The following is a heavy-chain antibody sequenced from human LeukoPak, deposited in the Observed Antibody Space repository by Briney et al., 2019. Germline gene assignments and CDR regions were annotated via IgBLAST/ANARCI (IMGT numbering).Heavy chain of an antibody. V-gene: IGHV4-59*01. CDR2: IYYSGIT. D-gene: IGHD5-24*01. Sequence: SETLSLTCSVSGGSISTYYWNWIRQPPGKGLEWVGYIYYSGITDYNPSLKSRVTISVGTSKNQFSLNLSSVTAADTAIYYCAREGDGFNDAFDFWGPGTVVTVSS. CDR1: GGSISTYY. J-gene: IGHJ3*01. CDR3: AREGDGFNDAFDF.